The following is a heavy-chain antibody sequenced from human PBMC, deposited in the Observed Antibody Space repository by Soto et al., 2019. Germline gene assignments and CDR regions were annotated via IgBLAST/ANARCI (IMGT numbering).Heavy chain of an antibody. D-gene: IGHD6-19*01. CDR1: GFTFSSYS. CDR2: IDSGGTTI. Sequence: EVQLGESGGGLVQPGGSLRLSCAASGFTFSSYSMIWVRQPPGKGLECISYIDSGGTTIYQTDSVKGRFTISRDNAKNSLYLQMNSLRGEDTAVYYCARRTSGWYSDYWGLGTLVTVSS. CDR3: ARRTSGWYSDY. J-gene: IGHJ4*02. V-gene: IGHV3-48*01.